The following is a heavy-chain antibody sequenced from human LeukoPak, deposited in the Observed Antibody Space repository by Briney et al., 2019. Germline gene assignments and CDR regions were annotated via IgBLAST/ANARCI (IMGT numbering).Heavy chain of an antibody. CDR3: AREGIGYYIDG. D-gene: IGHD2-15*01. CDR2: INSRSTII. V-gene: IGHV3-48*01. J-gene: IGHJ6*03. CDR1: GFIFSSYS. Sequence: PGGSLRLSCAASGFIFSSYSMNWVRQAPGKGLEWISYINSRSTIIKVAASVKGRIIISRDNSKNSLYLELNSLRAEDTALYYCAREGIGYYIDGWGKGATVIVSS.